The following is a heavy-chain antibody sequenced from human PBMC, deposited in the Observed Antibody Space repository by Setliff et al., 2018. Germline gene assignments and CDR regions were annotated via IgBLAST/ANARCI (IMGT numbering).Heavy chain of an antibody. J-gene: IGHJ4*02. CDR2: IYPGDSDT. D-gene: IGHD6-25*01. CDR3: ARRDFGSDYPLAS. CDR1: GDNFNTNW. Sequence: PGESLKISCKGSGDNFNTNWIAWVRQMPGRGLEWMGVIYPGDSDTRYSPSFEGQVIISADKSSSSAFLQWNSLRASDTAMYFCARRDFGSDYPLASWGQGTLVTVSS. V-gene: IGHV5-51*01.